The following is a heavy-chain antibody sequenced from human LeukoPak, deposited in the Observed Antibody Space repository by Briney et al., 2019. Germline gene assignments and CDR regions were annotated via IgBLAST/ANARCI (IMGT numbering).Heavy chain of an antibody. V-gene: IGHV3-30*03. CDR3: ARGRSITLLRGVAMSDGFDI. J-gene: IGHJ3*02. Sequence: GGSLRLSCAASGVTFSHFGMHWVRQAPGKGLEWVALISNDGGTKYYVDSVKGRFTISRDISKTTNTLYLQMNSLRPEDTALYYCARGRSITLLRGVAMSDGFDIWGQGAMVAVSS. CDR1: GVTFSHFG. D-gene: IGHD3-10*01. CDR2: ISNDGGTK.